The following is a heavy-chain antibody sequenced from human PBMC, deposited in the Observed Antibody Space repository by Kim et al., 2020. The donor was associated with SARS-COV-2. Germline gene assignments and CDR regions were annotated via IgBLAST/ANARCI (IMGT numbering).Heavy chain of an antibody. CDR1: GFTFTNSA. CDR2: IVVGSGNT. Sequence: SVKVSCKASGFTFTNSAMQWVRQTRGQGLEWIGWIVVGSGNTNYAQKFQDRVSISTDMSTSTAYMELSSLTSDDTAVYYCAAGQRGYTYGAIDYWGQGT. J-gene: IGHJ4*02. D-gene: IGHD5-18*01. V-gene: IGHV1-58*02. CDR3: AAGQRGYTYGAIDY.